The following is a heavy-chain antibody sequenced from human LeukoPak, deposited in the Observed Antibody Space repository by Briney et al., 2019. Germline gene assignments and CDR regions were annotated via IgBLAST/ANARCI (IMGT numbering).Heavy chain of an antibody. V-gene: IGHV3-73*01. J-gene: IGHJ6*03. CDR3: TTRTPRAYYYYYYMDV. CDR1: GCTIIGSA. CDR2: ISSKANTYAT. Sequence: GGAPRLSCAASGCTIIGSAMHWVRHDSAEGREGFRRISSKANTYATAYAASLKGRITISRDDTSNTSYQQRNSLKTEDPAVYYCTTRTPRAYYYYYYMDVWGKGTTVTVSS.